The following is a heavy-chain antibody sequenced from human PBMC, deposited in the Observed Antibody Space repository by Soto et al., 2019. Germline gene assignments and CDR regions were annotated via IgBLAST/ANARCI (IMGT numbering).Heavy chain of an antibody. J-gene: IGHJ4*02. CDR2: FDPEDGET. Sequence: GASVKVSCKVSAYTLTELSIHWVRQAPGKGLEWMGGFDPEDGETIYAQKFQGRVTMTEDTSTDTAYMELSSLTSEDTAVYYCATDWTVPAAMDCWGQGTLVTVSS. CDR1: AYTLTELS. CDR3: ATDWTVPAAMDC. V-gene: IGHV1-24*01. D-gene: IGHD2-2*01.